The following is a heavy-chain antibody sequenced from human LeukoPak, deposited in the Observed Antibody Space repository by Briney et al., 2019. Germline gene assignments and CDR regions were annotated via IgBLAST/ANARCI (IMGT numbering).Heavy chain of an antibody. D-gene: IGHD3-3*01. CDR3: ARGLASGYPPIPFDY. Sequence: PSETLSLTCTVSGGSISINDYYWAWIRQPPGKGLEWIGSIYYSGSTYYNPSLKSRVTISVDTSKNQFPLSLDSVTAADTAVYYCARGLASGYPPIPFDYWGQGTLVTVSS. CDR1: GGSISINDYY. CDR2: IYYSGST. V-gene: IGHV4-39*06. J-gene: IGHJ4*02.